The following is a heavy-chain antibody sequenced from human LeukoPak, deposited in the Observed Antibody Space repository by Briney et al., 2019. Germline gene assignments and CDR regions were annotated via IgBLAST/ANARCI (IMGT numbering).Heavy chain of an antibody. CDR3: ARAAYSSTWYSRYFDL. Sequence: GGSLRLSCAASGFTFRSYDMHWVRQATGKGLEWVSGIGTAGEIYYPGSVKGRFTISRENAKNSLYLQMNSLRAGDTAVYYCARAAYSSTWYSRYFDLWGRGTLVTVSS. CDR2: IGTAGEI. CDR1: GFTFRSYD. V-gene: IGHV3-13*01. D-gene: IGHD6-13*01. J-gene: IGHJ2*01.